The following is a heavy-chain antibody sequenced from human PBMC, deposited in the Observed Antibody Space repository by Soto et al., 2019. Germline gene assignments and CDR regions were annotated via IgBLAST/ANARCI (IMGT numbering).Heavy chain of an antibody. CDR2: INPATGAA. CDR1: GYPVTAYY. CDR3: ARGGGVGVAGSAAFDM. J-gene: IGHJ3*02. Sequence: QLHLVQSGAVVKKPGASVTVSCSASGYPVTAYYMHWVRQAPGRGLEWMGGINPATGAAKYTQTVQGRGTLDRDTSTSTVFMELSGLASEDTAVFYCARGGGVGVAGSAAFDMWGQGTLVTVSS. D-gene: IGHD3-3*01. V-gene: IGHV1-2*02.